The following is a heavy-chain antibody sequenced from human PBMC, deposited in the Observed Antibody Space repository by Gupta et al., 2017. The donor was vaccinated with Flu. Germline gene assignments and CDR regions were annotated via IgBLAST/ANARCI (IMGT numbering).Heavy chain of an antibody. J-gene: IGHJ4*02. Sequence: EVQLVESGGGLVQPGRSLRLSCAASGFIFDDYAMHWVRQAPGKGLEWVSGISWNSGSVGYADSVKGRFTISRDNTNDSLYLQMNSLRAEDTALYYCAKGSRIALAALVGQLNYWGQGTLVTVSS. CDR2: ISWNSGSV. CDR3: AKGSRIALAALVGQLNY. CDR1: GFIFDDYA. D-gene: IGHD6-19*01. V-gene: IGHV3-9*01.